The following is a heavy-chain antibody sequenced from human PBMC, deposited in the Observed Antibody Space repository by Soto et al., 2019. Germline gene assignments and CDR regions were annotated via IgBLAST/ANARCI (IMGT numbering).Heavy chain of an antibody. V-gene: IGHV1-3*01. J-gene: IGHJ6*03. D-gene: IGHD2-2*01. CDR3: ASSSTSRFRDYYYMDV. Sequence: QVPLVQSGAEVKKPGASVKVSCKASGYTFTSYAMHWVRQAPGQRLEWMGWINAGNGNTKYSQKFQGRVTITRDTSASTAYMELSSLRSEDTAVYYCASSSTSRFRDYYYMDVWGKGTTVTVSS. CDR1: GYTFTSYA. CDR2: INAGNGNT.